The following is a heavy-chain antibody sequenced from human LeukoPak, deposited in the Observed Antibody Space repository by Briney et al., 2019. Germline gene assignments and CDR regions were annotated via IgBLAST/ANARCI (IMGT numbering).Heavy chain of an antibody. V-gene: IGHV1-8*03. D-gene: IGHD3-3*01. J-gene: IGHJ3*02. CDR2: MNPNNVNT. CDR3: ARGSPYYDFWSNYPYNGFDI. CDR1: GYTFTSYY. Sequence: GASVKVSCKASGYTFTSYYMHWVRQATGQGLEWMGWMNPNNVNTGYAQKFQGRVTITRDMSINTAYMELSSLRSEDTAVYYCARGSPYYDFWSNYPYNGFDIWGQGTMVTVSS.